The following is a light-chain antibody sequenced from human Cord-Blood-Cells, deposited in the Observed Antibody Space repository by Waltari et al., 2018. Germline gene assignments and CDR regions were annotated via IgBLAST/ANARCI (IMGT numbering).Light chain of an antibody. CDR3: QQYGSSPLFP. Sequence: EIVLTQSPGTLSLSPGERATLSCRASQSVSSSYLAWYQQKPGQAPRLLIYGASSRATGLPDRFSGSGSGTDFPLTISRLGPEDFAVYYCQQYGSSPLFPFGPWTKVDIK. CDR1: QSVSSSY. CDR2: GAS. V-gene: IGKV3-20*01. J-gene: IGKJ3*01.